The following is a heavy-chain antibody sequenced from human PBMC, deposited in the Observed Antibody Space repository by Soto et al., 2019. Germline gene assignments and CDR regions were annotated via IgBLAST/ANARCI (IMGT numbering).Heavy chain of an antibody. D-gene: IGHD3-3*01. V-gene: IGHV1-3*01. CDR1: GYTFTSYA. Sequence: SVKVSCKASGYTFTSYAMHWVRQAPGQRLERMGWINAGNGNTKYSQKFQGRVTITRDTSASTAYMELSSLRSEDTAVYYCARALRFLDGVDCWGQGTLVTVSS. J-gene: IGHJ4*02. CDR2: INAGNGNT. CDR3: ARALRFLDGVDC.